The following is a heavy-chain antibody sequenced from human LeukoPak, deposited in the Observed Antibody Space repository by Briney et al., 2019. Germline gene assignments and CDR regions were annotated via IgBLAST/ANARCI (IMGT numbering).Heavy chain of an antibody. CDR1: GFIFSSYG. J-gene: IGHJ4*02. CDR2: IRYDGSKK. Sequence: GGSLRLSCAASGFIFSSYGMHWVRQAPGKGLEWVAFIRYDGSKKYYADSVKGRFTISRDNAQNSLYLQMNSLRAEDTALYYCARVASNYDFDYWGQGTLVSVSS. V-gene: IGHV3-30*02. D-gene: IGHD4-11*01. CDR3: ARVASNYDFDY.